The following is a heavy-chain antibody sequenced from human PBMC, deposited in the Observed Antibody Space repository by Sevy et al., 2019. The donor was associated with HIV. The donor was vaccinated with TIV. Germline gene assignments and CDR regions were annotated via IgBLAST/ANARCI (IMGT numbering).Heavy chain of an antibody. J-gene: IGHJ4*02. D-gene: IGHD4-17*01. V-gene: IGHV3-23*01. CDR2: ISGSGGST. CDR3: AKGEQLVTTNFDY. CDR1: GFTFSSYA. Sequence: GGSLRLSCAASGFTFSSYAMSWVSQAPGKGLEWVSAISGSGGSTYYADSVKGRFTISRDNSKNTLYLQMNSLRAEDTAVYYCAKGEQLVTTNFDYWGQGTLVTVSS.